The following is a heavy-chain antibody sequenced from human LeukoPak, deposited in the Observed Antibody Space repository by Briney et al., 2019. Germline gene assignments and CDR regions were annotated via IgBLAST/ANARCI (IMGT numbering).Heavy chain of an antibody. CDR3: ARGGDYYDSRGYYKYYFDY. V-gene: IGHV3-53*05. D-gene: IGHD3-22*01. Sequence: GGSLRLSCAASGFTVSSNYMSWVRQAPGKGLEWVSVIYSGGSTYYADSVKGRFTISRDNSKNTLYLQMNSLRAEDTAVYYCARGGDYYDSRGYYKYYFDYWGQGTLVTVSS. CDR2: IYSGGST. J-gene: IGHJ4*02. CDR1: GFTVSSNY.